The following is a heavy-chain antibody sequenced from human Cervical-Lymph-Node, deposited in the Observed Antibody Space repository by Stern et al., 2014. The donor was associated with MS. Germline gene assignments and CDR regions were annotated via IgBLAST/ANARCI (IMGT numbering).Heavy chain of an antibody. D-gene: IGHD1-7*01. Sequence: QVKLVQSGAEVKKPGASVTVSCKASGYTFTSYAMHWVRQAPGKRLDWMGWINAGNGNTKYSQKFQGRVTITRDTSASTAYMELSSLRSEDTAVYYCARELELDFDPWGQGTLVTVSS. CDR2: INAGNGNT. CDR1: GYTFTSYA. CDR3: ARELELDFDP. J-gene: IGHJ5*02. V-gene: IGHV1-3*01.